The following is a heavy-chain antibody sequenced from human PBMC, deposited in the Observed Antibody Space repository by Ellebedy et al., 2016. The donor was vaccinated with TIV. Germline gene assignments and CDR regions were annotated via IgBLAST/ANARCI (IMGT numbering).Heavy chain of an antibody. J-gene: IGHJ3*02. Sequence: GGSLRLSCAASGFSFRSYWMTWVRQAPGKGLEWVANIRQDGSDMYYVDSVKGRFTISRDNAKKSLYLQMNSLRIEDTAVYYCARDGSYGDYRSPTHAFEIWGQGTTVTVSS. CDR3: ARDGSYGDYRSPTHAFEI. CDR2: IRQDGSDM. V-gene: IGHV3-7*01. CDR1: GFSFRSYW. D-gene: IGHD4-17*01.